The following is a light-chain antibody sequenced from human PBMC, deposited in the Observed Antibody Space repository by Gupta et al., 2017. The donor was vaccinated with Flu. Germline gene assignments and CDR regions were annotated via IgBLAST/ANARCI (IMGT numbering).Light chain of an antibody. J-gene: IGLJ3*02. CDR2: NTY. CDR1: TGTVTSSQY. Sequence: QAVVTQEPSLPVSPGGTVTLTCYPNTGTVTSSQYPYWFQQKPGQAPTTLIYNTYNKNSWTPDLFSGSLLGGKAALTLSGAQPEDEADYYCLLTYGVIAGLGGGTKLTVL. CDR3: LLTYGVIAG. V-gene: IGLV7-46*01.